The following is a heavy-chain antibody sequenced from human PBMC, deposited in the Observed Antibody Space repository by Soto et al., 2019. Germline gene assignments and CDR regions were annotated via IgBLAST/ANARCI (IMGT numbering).Heavy chain of an antibody. J-gene: IGHJ6*02. D-gene: IGHD2-2*01. CDR1: GGSISSYY. CDR3: AREGCSSTSCYPHYYDYGMDV. V-gene: IGHV4-59*01. CDR2: IYYSGST. Sequence: SETLSLTCTVSGGSISSYYWSWIRQPPGKGLEWIGYIYYSGSTNYNPSLKSRVTISVDTSKNQFSLKLSSVTAADTAVYYCAREGCSSTSCYPHYYDYGMDVWGQGTTVTVSS.